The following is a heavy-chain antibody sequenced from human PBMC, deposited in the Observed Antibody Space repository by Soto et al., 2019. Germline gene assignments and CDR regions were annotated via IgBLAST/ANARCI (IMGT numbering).Heavy chain of an antibody. D-gene: IGHD5-12*01. CDR3: ANEISGYDFGGKYYYCYYMDV. V-gene: IGHV3-30*18. Sequence: QVQLVESGGGVVQPGRSLRLSCAASGFTFSSYGMHWVRQAPGKGLEWVAVISYDGSNKYYADSVTGRFTISRDTSKNSLYLQMNSLRAEDTDVYYCANEISGYDFGGKYYYCYYMDVCGKGTTVTVSS. CDR1: GFTFSSYG. J-gene: IGHJ6*03. CDR2: ISYDGSNK.